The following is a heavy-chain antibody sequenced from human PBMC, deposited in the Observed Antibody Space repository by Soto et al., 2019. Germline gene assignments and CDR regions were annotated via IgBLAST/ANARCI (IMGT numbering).Heavy chain of an antibody. CDR3: TRRRPASWFDP. V-gene: IGHV4-38-2*01. J-gene: IGHJ5*02. CDR1: CDSINSGYY. Sequence: SQTLSHTCAGSCDSINSGYYWGWIRHPPGRGLEWIGSIYQSGSTYYHPSPNSRVTISVDPSKNQFSLMLSSVTAADTAVYYCTRRRPASWFDPWGQGTLVTVSS. CDR2: IYQSGST.